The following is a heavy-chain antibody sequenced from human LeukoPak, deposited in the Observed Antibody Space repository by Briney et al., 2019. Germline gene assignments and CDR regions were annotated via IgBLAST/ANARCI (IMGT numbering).Heavy chain of an antibody. CDR1: GFTVSSNY. CDR3: ARELLSDFGYFDY. D-gene: IGHD3-3*01. V-gene: IGHV3-66*01. CDR2: IYSGGST. Sequence: GGSLRLSCAASGFTVSSNYMSWVRQAPGKGLEWVSVIYSGGSTYYADSVKGRFTISRDNSKNTLYLQMNSVRAEDTAVYYCARELLSDFGYFDYWGQGTLVSVSS. J-gene: IGHJ4*02.